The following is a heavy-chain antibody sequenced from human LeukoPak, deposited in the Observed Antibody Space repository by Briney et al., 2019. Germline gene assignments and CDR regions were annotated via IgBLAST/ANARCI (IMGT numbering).Heavy chain of an antibody. CDR1: GFTLSNKY. J-gene: IGHJ4*02. Sequence: GGSLRLSCAASGFTLSNKYMTCVRQAPGKGLEWVSSISSSRSYIYYADSVKGRFTISRDNAKNSLYLQMNSLRAEDTAVYYCARVEYSWYDLQSWGQGTLVTVSS. D-gene: IGHD6-13*01. CDR3: ARVEYSWYDLQS. V-gene: IGHV3-21*01. CDR2: ISSSRSYI.